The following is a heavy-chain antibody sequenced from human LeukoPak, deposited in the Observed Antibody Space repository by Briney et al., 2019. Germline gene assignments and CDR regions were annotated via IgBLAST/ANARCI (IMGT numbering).Heavy chain of an antibody. Sequence: GESLKISCKGSGYSFTSHWIGWVRQMPGKGLEWMGIIYPSDSDSRYSPSFQGQVTISADKSITTAYLQWSSLKASDTAMYYCARVAASGWQFDYWGQGTLVNVSS. V-gene: IGHV5-51*01. J-gene: IGHJ4*02. CDR2: IYPSDSDS. D-gene: IGHD6-25*01. CDR3: ARVAASGWQFDY. CDR1: GYSFTSHW.